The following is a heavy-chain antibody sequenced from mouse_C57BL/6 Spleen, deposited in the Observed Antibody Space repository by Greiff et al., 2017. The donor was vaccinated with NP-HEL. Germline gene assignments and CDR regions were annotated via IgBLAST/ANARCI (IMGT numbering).Heavy chain of an antibody. D-gene: IGHD1-1*02. CDR3: AREGDYGPWYYAMDY. J-gene: IGHJ4*01. CDR1: GYTFTSYG. CDR2: IYPRSGNT. Sequence: QVQLKESGAELARPGASVKLSCKASGYTFTSYGISWVKQRTGQGLEWIGEIYPRSGNTYYNEKFKGKATLTADKSSSTAYMELRSLTSEDSAVYFCAREGDYGPWYYAMDYWGQGTSVTVSS. V-gene: IGHV1-81*01.